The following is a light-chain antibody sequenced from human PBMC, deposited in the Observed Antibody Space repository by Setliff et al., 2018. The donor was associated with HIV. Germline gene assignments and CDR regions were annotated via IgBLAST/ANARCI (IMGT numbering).Light chain of an antibody. CDR3: SSYTTSSTLYV. V-gene: IGLV2-14*03. CDR1: SSDVGGYYS. CDR2: DVI. Sequence: QSALAQPASVSGSPGQSITISCTGISSDVGGYYSVSWYQQHPGKAPKLMIYDVINRPSGVSNRFSGSRSGNTASLTISGLQVKDEADYYCSSYTTSSTLYVFGPGTKGTVL. J-gene: IGLJ1*01.